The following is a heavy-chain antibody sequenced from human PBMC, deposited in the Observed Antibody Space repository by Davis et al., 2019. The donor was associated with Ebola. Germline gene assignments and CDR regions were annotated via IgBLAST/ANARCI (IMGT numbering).Heavy chain of an antibody. Sequence: SETLSLTCTVSGGSISSYYWSWIRQPPGKGLEWIGYIYYSGSTNYNPSLKSRVTISVDTSKSQFSLNLRSVTAADTAVYYCARLGEMYYFDYWGQGTLVTASS. CDR1: GGSISSYY. V-gene: IGHV4-59*08. J-gene: IGHJ4*02. CDR3: ARLGEMYYFDY. D-gene: IGHD3-16*01. CDR2: IYYSGST.